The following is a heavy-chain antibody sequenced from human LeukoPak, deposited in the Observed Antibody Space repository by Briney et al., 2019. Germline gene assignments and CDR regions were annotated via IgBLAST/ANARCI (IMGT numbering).Heavy chain of an antibody. D-gene: IGHD1-7*01. V-gene: IGHV4-39*01. CDR3: ARYSLRGNYYYFDY. CDR2: IYYSGST. CDR1: GGSISSSSYY. Sequence: SGTLSLTCTVSGGSISSSSYYWGWIRQPPGKGLVCIGNIYYSGSTYYNPSLKSRVTMSVDASNNQFSLKLSSVTAADTAVYYCARYSLRGNYYYFDYWGQGTLVTVSS. J-gene: IGHJ4*02.